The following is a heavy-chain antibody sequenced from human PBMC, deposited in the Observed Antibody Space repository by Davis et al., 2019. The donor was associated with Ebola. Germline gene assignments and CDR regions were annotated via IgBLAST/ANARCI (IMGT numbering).Heavy chain of an antibody. V-gene: IGHV4-31*03. CDR3: ARLADYYYYGKDV. CDR1: GGSISSGGYY. D-gene: IGHD6-6*01. CDR2: IYYSGST. J-gene: IGHJ6*04. Sequence: SETLSLTCTVSGGSISSGGYYWSWIRQHPGKGLEWIGYIYYSGSTNYNPSLKSRVTISVDTSKNQFSLKLSSVTAGDTTVYDCARLADYYYYGKDVWDKGTTITVS.